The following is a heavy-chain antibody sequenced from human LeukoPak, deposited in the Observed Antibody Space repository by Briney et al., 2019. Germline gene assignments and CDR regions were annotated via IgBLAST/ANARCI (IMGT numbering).Heavy chain of an antibody. V-gene: IGHV3-7*04. CDR1: GFTFSSYW. CDR3: ARGGPTPYSSGWYRDY. J-gene: IGHJ4*02. Sequence: GGSLRLSCAASGFTFSSYWMSWVRQAPGKGLEWVANIKQDGSEKYYVDSVKGRFTISRDNAKNSLYLQMNSLRAEDTAVYYCARGGPTPYSSGWYRDYWGQGTLVTVSS. D-gene: IGHD6-19*01. CDR2: IKQDGSEK.